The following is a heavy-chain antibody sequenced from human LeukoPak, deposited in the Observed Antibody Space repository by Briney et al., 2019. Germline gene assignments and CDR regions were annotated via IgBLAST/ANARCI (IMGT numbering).Heavy chain of an antibody. V-gene: IGHV4-34*01. D-gene: IGHD6-13*01. CDR1: GGSFSGYY. Sequence: PSXTLSLTCAVYGGSFSGYYWSWIRQPPGKGLEWIGEINHSGSTNYNPSLKSRVTISVDTSKNQFSLKLSSVTAADTAVYYCARWYSSSWYGYYYYMDVWGKGTTVTVSS. CDR2: INHSGST. J-gene: IGHJ6*03. CDR3: ARWYSSSWYGYYYYMDV.